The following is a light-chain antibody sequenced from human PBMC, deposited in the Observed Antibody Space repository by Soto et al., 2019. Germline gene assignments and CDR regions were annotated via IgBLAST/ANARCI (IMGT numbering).Light chain of an antibody. Sequence: DIQMTQSPSSLSASVGDRVTITCQASQDIGNYLNWYQQKPGQAPKLLIYDVSNLQSGVPSRFRGSGSGTDFSFTIRSLQPDDVAIYYCQHYDTLVLTFGGGTKVEIK. CDR3: QHYDTLVLT. CDR1: QDIGNY. J-gene: IGKJ4*01. CDR2: DVS. V-gene: IGKV1-33*01.